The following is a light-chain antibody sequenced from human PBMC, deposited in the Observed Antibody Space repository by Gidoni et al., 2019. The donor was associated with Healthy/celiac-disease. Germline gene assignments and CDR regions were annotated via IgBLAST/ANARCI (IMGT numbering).Light chain of an antibody. V-gene: IGKV1-39*01. CDR2: AAS. CDR1: QSISSY. Sequence: PCSLSASVGDRVTITCRASQSISSYLNWYQQKPGKAPKLLIYAASSLQSGVPSRFSGSGSGTDFTLTISSLQPEDFATYYCQQSYSTPLTFGGXTKVEIK. J-gene: IGKJ4*01. CDR3: QQSYSTPLT.